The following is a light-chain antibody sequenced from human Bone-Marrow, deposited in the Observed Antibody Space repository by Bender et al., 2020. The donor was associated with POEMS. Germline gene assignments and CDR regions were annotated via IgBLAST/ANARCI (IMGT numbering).Light chain of an antibody. CDR2: EVS. V-gene: IGLV2-8*01. Sequence: QSALTQPPSASGSPGQSVTISCTGTSSDVGGYNYVSWYQQYPGKAPKLMIYEVSKRPSGVPDRFSGSKSGNTASLTVSGLQAEDEADYYCAAWDAGLGGGVFGGGAKLTVL. J-gene: IGLJ3*02. CDR3: AAWDAGLGGGV. CDR1: SSDVGGYNY.